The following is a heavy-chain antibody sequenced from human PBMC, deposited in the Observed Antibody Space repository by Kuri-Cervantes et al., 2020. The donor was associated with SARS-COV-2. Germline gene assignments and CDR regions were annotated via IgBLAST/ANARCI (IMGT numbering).Heavy chain of an antibody. Sequence: GGSLRLSCAASGFTFDDYAMHWVRQAPGKGLEWVSYISSSSSTIYYADSVKGRFTISRDNAKNSLYLQMNSLRDEDTAVYYCARGLMVAAGYYFDYWGQGTLVTVSS. CDR3: ARGLMVAAGYYFDY. D-gene: IGHD4/OR15-4a*01. J-gene: IGHJ4*02. CDR1: GFTFDDYA. V-gene: IGHV3-48*02. CDR2: ISSSSSTI.